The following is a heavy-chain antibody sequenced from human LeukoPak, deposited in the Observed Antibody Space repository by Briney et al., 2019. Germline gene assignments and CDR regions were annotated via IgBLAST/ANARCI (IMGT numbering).Heavy chain of an antibody. Sequence: PGGSLRLSCVVSGLTFDNAWMSWVRQAPGKGLEWVGRIKSKNVGETTEYAAPVQGRFSISRDDSRSIAYLHMNSLKTEDTAIYYCGRATHETIRYISYHGMDVWGQGTTVTVSS. V-gene: IGHV3-15*01. CDR2: IKSKNVGETT. CDR1: GLTFDNAW. D-gene: IGHD3-16*02. J-gene: IGHJ6*02. CDR3: GRATHETIRYISYHGMDV.